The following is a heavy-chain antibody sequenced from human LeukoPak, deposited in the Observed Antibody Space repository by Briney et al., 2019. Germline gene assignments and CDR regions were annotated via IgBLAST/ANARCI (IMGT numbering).Heavy chain of an antibody. J-gene: IGHJ4*02. CDR1: GYTFTTLD. CDR3: ARDSATKVRGPVIGSTDF. D-gene: IGHD3-10*01. V-gene: IGHV1-8*03. CDR2: INPNSGNT. Sequence: ASVKVSCKASGYTFTTLDINWVRQATGQGLEWMGWINPNSGNTGSAQKFQGRVSITRDTSKSTAYMELSSLRAEDTAVYYCARDSATKVRGPVIGSTDFWGQGTLVTVSS.